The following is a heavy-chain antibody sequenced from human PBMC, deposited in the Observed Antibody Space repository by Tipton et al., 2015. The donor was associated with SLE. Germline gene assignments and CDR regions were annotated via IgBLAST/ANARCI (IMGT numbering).Heavy chain of an antibody. CDR3: ARGLLAPYGDPGLYYYYYYYMDV. CDR2: VSYLGST. J-gene: IGHJ6*03. CDR1: GGFIGSSSYY. V-gene: IGHV4-39*07. Sequence: TLSLTCSVSGGFIGSSSYYWGWIRQPPGKGLEWIGSVSYLGSTSYNATLESRVTISIDTSKKHFSLKLSSVTAADTAVYYCARGLLAPYGDPGLYYYYYYYMDVWGKGTTVTVPS. D-gene: IGHD4-17*01.